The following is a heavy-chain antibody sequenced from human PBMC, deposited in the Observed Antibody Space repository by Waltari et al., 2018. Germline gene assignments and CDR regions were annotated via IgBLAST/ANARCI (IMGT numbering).Heavy chain of an antibody. D-gene: IGHD3-9*01. CDR2: LYYNGTT. CDR3: LRHVGMTLDA. J-gene: IGHJ1*01. Sequence: LQLQESGPGLVKPSETLSLTCTVSGGPISRSSSYYWGWIRQPPGKGLEWIGSLYYNGTTYYNPSLRSRVTISRNDWEGAAFLHMDNLRTDDTAVYHCLRHVGMTLDAWGQGTPVTVSS. CDR1: GGPISRSSSYY. V-gene: IGHV4-39*06.